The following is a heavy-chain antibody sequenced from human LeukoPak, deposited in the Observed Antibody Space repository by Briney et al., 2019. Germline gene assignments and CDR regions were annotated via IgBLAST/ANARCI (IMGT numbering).Heavy chain of an antibody. CDR1: GFTFSRYA. CDR3: ARRERLGYSYGRGTLDI. D-gene: IGHD5-18*01. V-gene: IGHV3-66*01. Sequence: GGSLRLSCSASGFTFSRYAMHWVRQAPGKGLEWVSFIDSTGSTYYADSVKGRFTISRDNSRNTLYLQMNSLRVEDTAVYYCARRERLGYSYGRGTLDIWGQGTMVTVSS. J-gene: IGHJ3*02. CDR2: IDSTGST.